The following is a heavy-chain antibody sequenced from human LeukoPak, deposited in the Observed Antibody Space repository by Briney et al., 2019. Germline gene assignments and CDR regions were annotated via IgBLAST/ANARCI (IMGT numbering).Heavy chain of an antibody. J-gene: IGHJ1*01. D-gene: IGHD3-22*01. Sequence: GGSLTLSCAASGFTLSSYWMHWVRQAPGKGLVWVSRIKSDGSTNYADSVKGRFTISIDNAKNTVYLQMNSLRTEDTGVYYCARAPSEIGGYYPEYFRHWGQGTLVTVSS. CDR1: GFTLSSYW. V-gene: IGHV3-74*01. CDR2: IKSDGST. CDR3: ARAPSEIGGYYPEYFRH.